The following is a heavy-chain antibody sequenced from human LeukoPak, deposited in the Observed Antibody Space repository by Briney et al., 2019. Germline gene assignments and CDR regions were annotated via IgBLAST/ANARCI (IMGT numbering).Heavy chain of an antibody. CDR3: ARGRYYGWGSYYNVLDLDY. J-gene: IGHJ4*02. CDR2: INHSGST. CDR1: GGSFSGYY. V-gene: IGHV4-34*01. D-gene: IGHD3-10*01. Sequence: TSETLSLSCAVYGGSFSGYYWSWIRQPPGKGLEWIGEINHSGSTNYNPSLKSRVTISVDTSKNQFSLKLSSVTAADTAVYYCARGRYYGWGSYYNVLDLDYWGQGTLVTVSS.